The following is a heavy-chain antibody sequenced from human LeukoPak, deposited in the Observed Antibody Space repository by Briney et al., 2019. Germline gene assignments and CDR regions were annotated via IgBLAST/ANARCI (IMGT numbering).Heavy chain of an antibody. J-gene: IGHJ4*02. Sequence: ASVKVSCKASGYTFTGYYMHWVRQAPGQGLEWMGWINPNSGGTNYAQKFQGWVTMTRDTSISTAYMELSRLRSDDTAVYYCARVAIVATNGGYFDYWGQGTLVTVSS. CDR2: INPNSGGT. D-gene: IGHD5-12*01. V-gene: IGHV1-2*04. CDR3: ARVAIVATNGGYFDY. CDR1: GYTFTGYY.